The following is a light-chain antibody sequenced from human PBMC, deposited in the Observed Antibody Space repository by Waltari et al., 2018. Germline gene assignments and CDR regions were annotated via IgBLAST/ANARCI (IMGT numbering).Light chain of an antibody. J-gene: IGKJ2*01. V-gene: IGKV3-11*01. CDR2: DAS. CDR3: QQRSNWTPHT. Sequence: IVLTQSPATLSLSPGETAPLPCRASQSVGTYLAWYQQKPGQAPRLLIYDASNRATGIPARFRGSGSGTDFTLTISSLEAEDFAVYYCQQRSNWTPHTFGQGARLEIK. CDR1: QSVGTY.